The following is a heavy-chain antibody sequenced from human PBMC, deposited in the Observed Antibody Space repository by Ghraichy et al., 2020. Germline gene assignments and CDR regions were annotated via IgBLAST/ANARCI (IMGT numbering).Heavy chain of an antibody. J-gene: IGHJ4*02. CDR1: GGSINSEGYS. V-gene: IGHV4-30-4*07. Sequence: SLNISCAVSGGSINSEGYSWSWIRQPPGRGLECIGYIYYSGSTYYNPSLQSRVIISIDTSKNQFSLRVNSVTAADTAVYYCARARGDSHDYIWGTSRNYFDIWGQGTPVTVSS. D-gene: IGHD3-16*01. CDR3: ARARGDSHDYIWGTSRNYFDI. CDR2: IYYSGST.